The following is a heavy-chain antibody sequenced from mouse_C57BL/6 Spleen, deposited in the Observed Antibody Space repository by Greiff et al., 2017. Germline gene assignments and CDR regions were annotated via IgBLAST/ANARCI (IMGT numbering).Heavy chain of an antibody. Sequence: LVAPSQSLSITCPVPGFSLTRYGVSWVRQPPGKGLEWLGVIWGDGSTNYHSALISRLSISKDNSKSQVFLKLNSLQTDDTATYYCAKNDYDAWFAYWGQGTLVTVSA. D-gene: IGHD2-4*01. CDR2: IWGDGST. J-gene: IGHJ3*01. CDR1: GFSLTRYG. CDR3: AKNDYDAWFAY. V-gene: IGHV2-3*01.